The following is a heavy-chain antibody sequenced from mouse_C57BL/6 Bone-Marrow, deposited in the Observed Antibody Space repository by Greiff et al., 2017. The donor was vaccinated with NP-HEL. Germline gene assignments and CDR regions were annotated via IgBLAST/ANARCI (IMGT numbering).Heavy chain of an antibody. Sequence: DVKLQESGPGLVKPSQSLSLTCSVTGYSITSGYYWNWIRQFPGNKLEWMGYISYDGSNNYNPSLKNRISITRDTSKNQFFLKLNSVTTEDTATYYCARDYGSVYAMDYWGQGTSVTVSS. CDR1: GYSITSGYY. J-gene: IGHJ4*01. V-gene: IGHV3-6*01. D-gene: IGHD1-1*01. CDR3: ARDYGSVYAMDY. CDR2: ISYDGSN.